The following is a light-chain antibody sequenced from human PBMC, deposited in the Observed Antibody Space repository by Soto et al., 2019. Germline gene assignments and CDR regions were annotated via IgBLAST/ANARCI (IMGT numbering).Light chain of an antibody. CDR3: QQYNNWPPYT. CDR1: QSVNSN. CDR2: GAS. Sequence: EIVMTQSPATLSVSPGERATLSCRASQSVNSNLAWYQQKPGQAPSLLIYGASTRATGVPARFSGSGSATEFTLTISSLQSEDFAVYYCQQYNNWPPYTFGQGTKLEIE. J-gene: IGKJ2*01. V-gene: IGKV3-15*01.